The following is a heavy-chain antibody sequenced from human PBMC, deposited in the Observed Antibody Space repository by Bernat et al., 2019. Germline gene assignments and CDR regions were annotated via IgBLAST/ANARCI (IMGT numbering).Heavy chain of an antibody. D-gene: IGHD6-6*01. CDR2: INPSGGST. Sequence: QVQLVQSGAEVKKPGASVKVSCKASGYTFTSYYMHWVRQAPGQGLEWMGIINPSGGSTSYAQKFQGRVTMTRDTSTSTVYMELSSLRSEDTAVYYCARDGGAARPSSYMDVWGKGTTVTVSS. CDR1: GYTFTSYY. J-gene: IGHJ6*03. CDR3: ARDGGAARPSSYMDV. V-gene: IGHV1-46*01.